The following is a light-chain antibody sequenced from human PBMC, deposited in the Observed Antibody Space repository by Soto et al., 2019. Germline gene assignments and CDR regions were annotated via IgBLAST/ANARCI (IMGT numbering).Light chain of an antibody. J-gene: IGKJ1*01. CDR1: QSVSRR. V-gene: IGKV3-20*01. Sequence: EVVLTQSPGTLSLSPGGRATLCCRASQSVSRRLAWYQQRPGQSPRLLISGASMRASGVPVRFIGSGSGTDFTLTITRLEPEDFAVYYCQQYGGSPITFGLGTKVDIK. CDR2: GAS. CDR3: QQYGGSPIT.